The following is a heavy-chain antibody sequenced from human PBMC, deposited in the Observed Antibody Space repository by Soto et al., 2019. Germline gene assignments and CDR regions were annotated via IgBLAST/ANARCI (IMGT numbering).Heavy chain of an antibody. V-gene: IGHV1-46*01. CDR1: GYTFTSYY. J-gene: IGHJ4*02. CDR3: ARPGTQYRGSASFDY. D-gene: IGHD1-26*01. CDR2: INPSGGST. Sequence: QVQLVQSGAEVKKPGASVKVSCKASGYTFTSYYMHWVRQAPGQGLEWMGIINPSGGSTSYAQKFQGRVTMTRDTSTSTVYMELSSLRSEDTAVYYCARPGTQYRGSASFDYWGQGTLVTVSS.